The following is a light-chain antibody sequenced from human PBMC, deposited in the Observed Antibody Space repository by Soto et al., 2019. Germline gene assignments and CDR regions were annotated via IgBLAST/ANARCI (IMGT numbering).Light chain of an antibody. CDR2: DAS. J-gene: IGKJ3*01. CDR3: HQYGSTPFT. V-gene: IGKV3-20*01. CDR1: QSVTRNY. Sequence: EIVLTQAPGTLSLSPGERDTLSCRASQSVTRNYLAWHQQKPGQAPRLLIYDASTRATGIPDRFSVSGSGTDFTLTISRLEPEDFAVYFCHQYGSTPFTFGPGTKVDIK.